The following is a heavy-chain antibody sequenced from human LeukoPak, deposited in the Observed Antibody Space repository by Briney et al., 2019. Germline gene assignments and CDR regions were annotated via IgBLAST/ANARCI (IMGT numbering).Heavy chain of an antibody. D-gene: IGHD3-10*01. J-gene: IGHJ4*02. Sequence: GGSLRLSCAASGFTFSSYAMSWVRQAPGKGLEWVSAISGSGDTTYYADSVKGRFTFSRDNSKNTLYLQMNSLRAEDTAVYYCAKDSGWFGEFRYFDYWGQGTLVTVSS. CDR1: GFTFSSYA. V-gene: IGHV3-23*01. CDR2: ISGSGDTT. CDR3: AKDSGWFGEFRYFDY.